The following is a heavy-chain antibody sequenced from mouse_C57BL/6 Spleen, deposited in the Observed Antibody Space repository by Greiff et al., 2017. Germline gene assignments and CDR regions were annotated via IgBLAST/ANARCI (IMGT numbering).Heavy chain of an antibody. CDR1: GYTFTDYN. CDR2: INPNNGGT. D-gene: IGHD1-1*01. Sequence: EVQLQQSGPELVKPGASVKMSCKASGYTFTDYNMHWVQQSHGKSLEWIGYINPNNGGTSYNQKFKGKATLTVNKSSSTAYMELRSLTSEDSAVYYCARSSFITTVVATGYWGQGTTLTVSS. V-gene: IGHV1-22*01. J-gene: IGHJ2*01. CDR3: ARSSFITTVVATGY.